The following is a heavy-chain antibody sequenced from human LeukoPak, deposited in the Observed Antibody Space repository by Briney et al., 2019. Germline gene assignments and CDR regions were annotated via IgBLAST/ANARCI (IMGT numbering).Heavy chain of an antibody. CDR1: GFTFSSYA. J-gene: IGHJ5*02. Sequence: PGGSLRLSCAASGFTFSSYAMSWVRQAPGKGLEWVSAISGSGGSTCYADSVKGRFTISRDNSKNTLYLQMNSLRAEDTAVYYCAKVHLYCSSTSCYDVFDPWGQGTLVTVSS. CDR2: ISGSGGST. V-gene: IGHV3-23*01. CDR3: AKVHLYCSSTSCYDVFDP. D-gene: IGHD2-2*01.